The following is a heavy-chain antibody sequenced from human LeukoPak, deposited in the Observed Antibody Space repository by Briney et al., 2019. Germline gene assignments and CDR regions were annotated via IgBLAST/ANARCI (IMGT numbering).Heavy chain of an antibody. CDR2: INHSGST. CDR3: ARHSWAAPVRY. CDR1: GGSFSGYY. V-gene: IGHV4-34*01. J-gene: IGHJ4*02. D-gene: IGHD6-6*01. Sequence: PSETLSLTCAVYGGSFSGYYWSWIRQPPGKGLEWIGEINHSGSTNYNPSLKSRVAISVDTSKNQFSLKLSSVTAADTAVYYCARHSWAAPVRYWGQGTLVTVSP.